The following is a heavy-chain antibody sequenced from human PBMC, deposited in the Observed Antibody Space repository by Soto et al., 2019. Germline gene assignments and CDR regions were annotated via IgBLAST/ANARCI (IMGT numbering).Heavy chain of an antibody. CDR1: GFTFSTYA. CDR3: VRGDGDYNDGNGYLARH. J-gene: IGHJ4*02. V-gene: IGHV3-33*01. Sequence: GGSLRLSCAASGFTFSTYAMHWVRQAPDKKLEWVAVIWYDGTSKFYADFVRGRFTISRDNSKNTLYLQMNSLRAEDTAVYYCVRGDGDYNDGNGYLARHWGQGTLVTVSS. D-gene: IGHD5-18*01. CDR2: IWYDGTSK.